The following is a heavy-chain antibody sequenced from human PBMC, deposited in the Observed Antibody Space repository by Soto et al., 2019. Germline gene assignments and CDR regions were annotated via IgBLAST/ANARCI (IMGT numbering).Heavy chain of an antibody. Sequence: SETLSLTCTVSGGXISSGDYYWSWIRQPPGKGLERIGYIYYSGSTYYNPSLKSRVTISVDTSKNQFSLKLSSVTAADTAVYYCARDTTGTGPYYYYGMDVWGQGTTVTVSS. J-gene: IGHJ6*02. D-gene: IGHD1-1*01. V-gene: IGHV4-30-4*01. CDR3: ARDTTGTGPYYYYGMDV. CDR2: IYYSGST. CDR1: GGXISSGDYY.